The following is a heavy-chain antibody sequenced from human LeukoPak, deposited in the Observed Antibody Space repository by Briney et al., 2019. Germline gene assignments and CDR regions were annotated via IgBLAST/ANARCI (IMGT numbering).Heavy chain of an antibody. V-gene: IGHV1-69*05. CDR3: ARNPHHYTPGKLNWFDP. J-gene: IGHJ5*02. CDR2: IIPIFGTA. CDR1: GGTFSSYA. Sequence: GASVKVSCKASGGTFSSYAISWVRQAPGQGLEWMGRIIPIFGTANYAQKFQGRVTITTDESTSTAYMELSSLRSEDTAVYYCARNPHHYTPGKLNWFDPWGQGTLVTVSS. D-gene: IGHD2-2*02.